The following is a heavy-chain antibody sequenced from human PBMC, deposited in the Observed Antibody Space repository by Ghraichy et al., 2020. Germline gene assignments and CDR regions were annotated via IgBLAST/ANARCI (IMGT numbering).Heavy chain of an antibody. V-gene: IGHV4-31*03. CDR3: ARSPTVVFPDY. Sequence: SETLSLTCTVSNDSIISGGYYWHWIRQHPGKGLKWIGYIFHSGSSYYSPSLASRLTISLDTSKNQFSLRLTSVTAADTAVYYCARSPTVVFPDYWGRGTLVSVSS. CDR1: NDSIISGGYY. J-gene: IGHJ4*02. D-gene: IGHD4-23*01. CDR2: IFHSGSS.